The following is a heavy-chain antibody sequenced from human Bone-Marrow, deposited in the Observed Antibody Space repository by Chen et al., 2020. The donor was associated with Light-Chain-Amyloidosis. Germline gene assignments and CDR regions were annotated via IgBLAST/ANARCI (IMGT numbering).Heavy chain of an antibody. Sequence: QVQLVQSGAEVKKPGSSVKVSCRTSGGTFSSFPIIWVRQAPGQGLEWVGGVIPILDTPTYAQKFQGRVTLTADDSTSTAYMELRSLTSEDTAVYFCARVPRVLAAHALDIWGQGTIVSVSS. CDR3: ARVPRVLAAHALDI. D-gene: IGHD2-15*01. V-gene: IGHV1-69*01. CDR1: GGTFSSFP. J-gene: IGHJ3*02. CDR2: VIPILDTP.